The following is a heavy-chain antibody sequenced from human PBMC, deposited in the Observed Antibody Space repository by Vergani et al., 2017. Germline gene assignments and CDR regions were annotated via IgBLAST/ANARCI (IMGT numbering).Heavy chain of an antibody. CDR1: GYIFSNYY. CDR3: ASGDCGILSGYQY. CDR2: INPSGDHT. V-gene: IGHV1-46*03. J-gene: IGHJ4*02. Sequence: QVQVVQSGAVVKTSGASVKVFCKTSGYIFSNYYMHWVRQAPGQGLEWMGIINPSGDHTNYAQKFQGRVTMTRDTSKSTVYMVLSSLRSEDTAIYYCASGDCGILSGYQYWGQGTLVTVSA. D-gene: IGHD3-9*01.